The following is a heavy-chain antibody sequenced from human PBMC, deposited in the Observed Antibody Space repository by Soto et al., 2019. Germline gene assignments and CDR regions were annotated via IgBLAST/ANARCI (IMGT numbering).Heavy chain of an antibody. J-gene: IGHJ6*02. Sequence: QLQLQESGSGLVKPSQTLSLTCAVSGGSISSGGYSWSWIRQPPGKGLEWIGYIYHSGSTYYNPSLKSRVTMSVDRYKNQLSLKLSSVTAADTAVYYCARGGVGYCSGGSCYGYYGMDVWGQGTTVTVSS. V-gene: IGHV4-30-2*01. CDR2: IYHSGST. CDR1: GGSISSGGYS. D-gene: IGHD2-15*01. CDR3: ARGGVGYCSGGSCYGYYGMDV.